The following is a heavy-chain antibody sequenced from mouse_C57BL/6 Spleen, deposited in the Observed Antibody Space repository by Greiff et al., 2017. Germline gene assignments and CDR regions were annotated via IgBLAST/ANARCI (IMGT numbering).Heavy chain of an antibody. Sequence: QVQLQQSGAELMKPGASVKLSCKATGYTFTGYWIEWVKQRPGHGLEWIGELLPGSGRTNYHEKFKGKAPVTADTSSNTAYMQLSSLTTEDSAIQYCARIGGYYGGYFDYWGQGTTLTVSS. CDR1: GYTFTGYW. CDR3: ARIGGYYGGYFDY. J-gene: IGHJ2*01. CDR2: LLPGSGRT. D-gene: IGHD2-3*01. V-gene: IGHV1-9*01.